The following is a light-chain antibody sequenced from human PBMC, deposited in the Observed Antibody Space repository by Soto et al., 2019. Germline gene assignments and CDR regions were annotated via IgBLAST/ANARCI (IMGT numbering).Light chain of an antibody. J-gene: IGKJ2*01. V-gene: IGKV3-15*01. CDR1: QSIKSY. CDR3: QQYNNWPPRYT. CDR2: GAS. Sequence: EIVMTQSPATLSASPGGRATLSCRASQSIKSYLAWYQLRPGQPARLLIYGASTRATGIPARFSGSGSGTEFSHPISSLQSEDFGVYFCQQYNNWPPRYTFGQGTNLEI.